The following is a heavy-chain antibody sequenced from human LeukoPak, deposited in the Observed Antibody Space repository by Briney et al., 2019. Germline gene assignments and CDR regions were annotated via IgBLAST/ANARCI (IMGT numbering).Heavy chain of an antibody. D-gene: IGHD4-17*01. CDR2: ISYIGST. J-gene: IGHJ3*02. V-gene: IGHV4-59*11. CDR3: ARDLVTVAKGFDI. CDR1: AASFSSHY. Sequence: PSETLSLTCAVSAASFSSHYWTWIRQSPGKGLEWIGYISYIGSTNYNPSLKSRVTISIDTSRNQFSLKLRSVTAADTAVYYCARDLVTVAKGFDIWGQGTMVSVSS.